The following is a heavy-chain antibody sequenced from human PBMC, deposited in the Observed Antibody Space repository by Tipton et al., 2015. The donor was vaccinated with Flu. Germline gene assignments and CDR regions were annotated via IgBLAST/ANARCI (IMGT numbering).Heavy chain of an antibody. J-gene: IGHJ4*02. CDR1: GYSFTSYW. Sequence: QLVQSGAEVKKPGESLKISCKGSGYSFTSYWIGWVRQMPGKGLEWMGIIYPGDSDTRYSPSFQGQVTISADKSISTAYLQWSSLKASDTAMYYCARQGKYSSGWYEPYYFDYWGQGTLVTVSS. CDR2: IYPGDSDT. V-gene: IGHV5-51*01. D-gene: IGHD6-19*01. CDR3: ARQGKYSSGWYEPYYFDY.